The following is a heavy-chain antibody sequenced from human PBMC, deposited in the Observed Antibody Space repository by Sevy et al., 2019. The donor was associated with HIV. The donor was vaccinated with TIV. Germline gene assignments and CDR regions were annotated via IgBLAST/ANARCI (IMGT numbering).Heavy chain of an antibody. CDR1: GFIFTSYG. CDR3: AKGRVGYSDFWSGYNFDF. CDR2: ISFDGDKK. D-gene: IGHD3-3*01. V-gene: IGHV3-30*18. Sequence: GGSLRLSCVASGFIFTSYGIHWVRQAPGKGLEWVAVISFDGDKKYYADSVKGRFTISRDNSKNTQYQQMISLRTEDTVVYFGAKGRVGYSDFWSGYNFDFWGQGTLVTVSS. J-gene: IGHJ4*02.